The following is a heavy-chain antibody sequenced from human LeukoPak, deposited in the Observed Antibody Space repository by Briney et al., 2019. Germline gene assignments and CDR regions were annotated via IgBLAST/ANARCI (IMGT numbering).Heavy chain of an antibody. V-gene: IGHV1-69*13. CDR1: GGTFSSYA. CDR2: IIPIFGTA. CDR3: ARENGGLDAFDI. J-gene: IGHJ3*02. Sequence: ASVKVSCKASGGTFSSYAISWVRQAPGQGLEWMGGIIPIFGTANYAQKFQGRVTITADESTSTAYMELSSLRSEDTAVYYCARENGGLDAFDIWGQGTMVTVSS. D-gene: IGHD4-23*01.